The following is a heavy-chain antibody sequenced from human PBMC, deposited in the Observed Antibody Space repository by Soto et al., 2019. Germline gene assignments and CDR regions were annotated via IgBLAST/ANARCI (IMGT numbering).Heavy chain of an antibody. J-gene: IGHJ4*02. V-gene: IGHV4-31*03. Sequence: PSETLSLTCTVSGGSISSGGYYWSWIRQHPGKGLEWIGYIYYSGTTYYNPSLKSRVTISRDNSKNTVYLQMNSLRDEDTAVYYCAKDRGPRRQWLIDPFDYWGQGTLVTVSS. D-gene: IGHD6-19*01. CDR1: GGSISSGGYY. CDR2: IYYSGTT. CDR3: AKDRGPRRQWLIDPFDY.